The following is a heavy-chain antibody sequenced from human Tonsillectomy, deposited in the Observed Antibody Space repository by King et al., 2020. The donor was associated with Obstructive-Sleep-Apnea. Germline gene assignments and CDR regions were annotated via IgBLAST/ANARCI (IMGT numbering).Heavy chain of an antibody. J-gene: IGHJ4*02. CDR1: GGSISTYY. CDR2: IYYSGST. V-gene: IGHV4-59*08. D-gene: IGHD3-22*01. CDR3: ARGGYYYFDY. Sequence: QLQESGPGLVKPSENLTLTCTVSGGSISTYYLNWFRQAPGKGLEWIGYIYYSGSTNCNPSLKSRVTISVDTSKNQFSLHLRSVTAADTAVYYCARGGYYYFDYWGQGTLATVSS.